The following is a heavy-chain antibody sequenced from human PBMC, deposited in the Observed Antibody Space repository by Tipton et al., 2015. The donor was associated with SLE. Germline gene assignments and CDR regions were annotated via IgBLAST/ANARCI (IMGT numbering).Heavy chain of an antibody. J-gene: IGHJ2*01. CDR2: TYYSGNT. Sequence: TLSLTCTVSGGSISSGGYYWSWIRQHPGKGLEWIGYTYYSGNTYYNPSLKSRVTISVDTSENQFSLKLSSVTAADTAVYYCARRRYSSSSRPYWYFDLWGRGTLVTVSS. V-gene: IGHV4-31*03. CDR1: GGSISSGGYY. D-gene: IGHD6-6*01. CDR3: ARRRYSSSSRPYWYFDL.